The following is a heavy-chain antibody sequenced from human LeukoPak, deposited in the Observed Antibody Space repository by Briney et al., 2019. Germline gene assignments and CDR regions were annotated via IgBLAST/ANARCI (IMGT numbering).Heavy chain of an antibody. V-gene: IGHV3-48*01. D-gene: IGHD2-15*01. J-gene: IGHJ3*02. CDR1: GFTFSSYS. CDR2: ISSSSSTI. Sequence: PGGSLRPSCAASGFTFSSYSMNWVRQAPGKGLERVSYISSSSSTIYYADSVKGRFTISRDNAKNSLYLQMNSLRAEDTAVYYCARDPDGWDAFDIWGQGTMVTVSS. CDR3: ARDPDGWDAFDI.